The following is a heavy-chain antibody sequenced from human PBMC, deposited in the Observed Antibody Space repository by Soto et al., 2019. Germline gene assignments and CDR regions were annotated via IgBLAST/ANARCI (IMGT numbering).Heavy chain of an antibody. Sequence: GGPLRLSCAASGFTFSSYSMNWVRQAPGKGLEWVSSISSSSSYIYYADSVKGRFTISRDNAKNSLYLQMNSLRAEDTAVYYCARGADNWNDGNDAFDSWGQGTMVTVSS. CDR3: ARGADNWNDGNDAFDS. J-gene: IGHJ3*02. V-gene: IGHV3-21*01. CDR2: ISSSSSYI. CDR1: GFTFSSYS. D-gene: IGHD1-1*01.